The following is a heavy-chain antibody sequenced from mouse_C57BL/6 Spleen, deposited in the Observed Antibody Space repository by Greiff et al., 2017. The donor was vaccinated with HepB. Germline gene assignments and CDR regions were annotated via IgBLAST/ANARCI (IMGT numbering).Heavy chain of an antibody. J-gene: IGHJ3*01. CDR2: IYPGNSDT. V-gene: IGHV1-5*01. D-gene: IGHD1-1*01. CDR3: TRGHYGSSSWFAY. CDR1: GYTFTSYW. Sequence: VQLQQSGPVLARPGASVKMSCKTSGYTFTSYWMHWVKQRPGQGLEWIGAIYPGNSDTSYNQKFKGKAKLTAVTSASTAYMEHSSLTNEDSAVYYCTRGHYGSSSWFAYWGQGTLVTVSA.